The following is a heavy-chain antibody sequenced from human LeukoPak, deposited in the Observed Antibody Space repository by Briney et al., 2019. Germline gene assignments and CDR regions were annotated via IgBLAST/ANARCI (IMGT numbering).Heavy chain of an antibody. CDR1: GFTFSSYA. Sequence: GGSLRLSCAASGFTFSSYAMRWVRPAPGKGLAWVSAISGSGGSTYYADSVKGRFTISRDNSKNTLYLHMNSLRAEDTAVYYCAKVTTFYSSSWDYFDYWGQGTLVTVSS. V-gene: IGHV3-23*01. CDR2: ISGSGGST. D-gene: IGHD6-13*01. J-gene: IGHJ4*02. CDR3: AKVTTFYSSSWDYFDY.